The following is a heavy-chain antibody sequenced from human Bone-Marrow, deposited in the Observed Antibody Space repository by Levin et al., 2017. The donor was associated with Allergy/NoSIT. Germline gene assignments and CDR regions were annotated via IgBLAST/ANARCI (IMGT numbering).Heavy chain of an antibody. D-gene: IGHD2-15*01. CDR1: GYTLTELS. V-gene: IGHV1-24*01. J-gene: IGHJ5*02. Sequence: GASVKVSCKVSGYTLTELSMHWVRQAPGKGLEWMGGFDPEDGETIYAQKFQGRVTMTEDTSTDTAYMELSSLRSEDTAVYYCATDRVGVVVAAHWFDPWGQGTLVTVSS. CDR3: ATDRVGVVVAAHWFDP. CDR2: FDPEDGET.